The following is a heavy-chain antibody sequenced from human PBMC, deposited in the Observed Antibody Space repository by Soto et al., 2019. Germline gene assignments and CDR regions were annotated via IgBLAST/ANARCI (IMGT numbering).Heavy chain of an antibody. CDR3: ARESDYGDYGWGYYYGMDV. CDR2: ISAYNGNT. Sequence: VASVKVSCKASGYTFTSYGISWVRQAPGQGLEWMGWISAYNGNTNYAQKLQGRVTMTTDTSTSTAYMELRSLRSDDTAVYYCARESDYGDYGWGYYYGMDVWGQGTTVTVSS. V-gene: IGHV1-18*04. D-gene: IGHD4-17*01. CDR1: GYTFTSYG. J-gene: IGHJ6*02.